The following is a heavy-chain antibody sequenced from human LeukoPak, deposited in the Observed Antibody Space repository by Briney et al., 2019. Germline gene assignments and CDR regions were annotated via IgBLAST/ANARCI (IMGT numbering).Heavy chain of an antibody. CDR2: INTNTGNP. J-gene: IGHJ4*02. V-gene: IGHV7-4-1*02. Sequence: AASVKVSCKASGYTFTSYAMNWVRQAPGQGLEWMGWINTNTGNPTYAQGSTGRFVFSLDTSVSTAYLQISSLKAEDTAVYYCASDSDGNFDYWGQGTLVTVSS. D-gene: IGHD5-24*01. CDR3: ASDSDGNFDY. CDR1: GYTFTSYA.